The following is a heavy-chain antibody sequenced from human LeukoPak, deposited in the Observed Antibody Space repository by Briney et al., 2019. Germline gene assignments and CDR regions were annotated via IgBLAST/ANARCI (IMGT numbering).Heavy chain of an antibody. CDR3: ARTDVQVWL. Sequence: PSETLSLTCTVSGGSINDYYWSWIRQPPGKGLEWIGYIYFSGCTNYNPSPKSRVTMSIHTSKRYFSLRLASVAASDTAIYYCARTDVQVWLWGQGTLVTVSS. CDR2: IYFSGCT. D-gene: IGHD5-12*01. V-gene: IGHV4-59*01. J-gene: IGHJ4*02. CDR1: GGSINDYY.